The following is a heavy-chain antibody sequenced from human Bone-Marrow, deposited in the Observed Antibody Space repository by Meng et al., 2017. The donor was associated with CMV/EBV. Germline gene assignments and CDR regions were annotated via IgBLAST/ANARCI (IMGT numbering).Heavy chain of an antibody. J-gene: IGHJ4*02. CDR2: MNPTSGKT. Sequence: ASVKVSWKASGGAFSSYAISWVRQAPGQGLEWMGWMNPTSGKTGYARKFQGRVTLSRNTSINTAYVELSRLTSDDTAVYYCARGVRYCSGDTCYYFDHWGQGTQVTVSS. CDR1: GGAFSSYA. CDR3: ARGVRYCSGDTCYYFDH. V-gene: IGHV1-8*03. D-gene: IGHD2-15*01.